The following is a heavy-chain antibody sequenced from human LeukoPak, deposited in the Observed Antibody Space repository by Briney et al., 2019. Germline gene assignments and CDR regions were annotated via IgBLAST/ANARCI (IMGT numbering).Heavy chain of an antibody. Sequence: SETLSLTCTVSGGSISSGGYYWSWIRQPPGKGLEWIGYIYHSGSTYYNPSLKSRVTISVDRSKNQFSLKLSSVTAADTAVYYCARDAETAEGWFDPWGQGTLVTVSS. V-gene: IGHV4-30-2*01. CDR3: ARDAETAEGWFDP. CDR1: GGSISSGGYY. D-gene: IGHD5-24*01. J-gene: IGHJ5*02. CDR2: IYHSGST.